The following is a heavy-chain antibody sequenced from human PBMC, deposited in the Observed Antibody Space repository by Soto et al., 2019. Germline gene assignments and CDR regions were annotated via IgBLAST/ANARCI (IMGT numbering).Heavy chain of an antibody. D-gene: IGHD4-4*01. Sequence: QVQLVQSGAEVKKPGSSVKVSCKASGGTFSSYAISWVRQAPGQGLEWMGGIIPIFGTANYAQKVQGRVTITADESTSTAYMELSSLRSEDTVVYYCARFSTVTNCYYYYGMDVWGQGTTVTVSS. CDR3: ARFSTVTNCYYYYGMDV. CDR1: GGTFSSYA. J-gene: IGHJ6*02. CDR2: IIPIFGTA. V-gene: IGHV1-69*01.